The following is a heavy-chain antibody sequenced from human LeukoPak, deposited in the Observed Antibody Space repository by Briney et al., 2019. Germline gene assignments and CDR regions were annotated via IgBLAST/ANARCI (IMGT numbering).Heavy chain of an antibody. D-gene: IGHD3-10*01. CDR3: ARGTGSLFY. CDR2: VFTSGNT. J-gene: IGHJ4*01. V-gene: IGHV4-61*09. Sequence: SETLSLTCAVSGGSITRGSYYWTWIRQPAGKALEWIGHVFTSGNTNYNPSLKGRVTISIETSKSQFSLNLNSVTAADTAVYYCARGTGSLFYWGHGILVTVSS. CDR1: GGSITRGSYY.